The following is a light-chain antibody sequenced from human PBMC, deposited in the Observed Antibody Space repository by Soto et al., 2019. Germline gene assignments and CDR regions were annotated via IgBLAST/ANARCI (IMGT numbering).Light chain of an antibody. J-gene: IGKJ1*01. CDR3: QQSDNWPPT. CDR2: GAS. CDR1: RSVSTK. Sequence: EIVMTQSPATLSLSPGERATLSCRASRSVSTKLVWYQHKPGQPPRLLISGASARATGIPDRFSGSGSGTEFTLTIASLQSEDFAVYYCQQSDNWPPTFGQGTKVEIK. V-gene: IGKV3-15*01.